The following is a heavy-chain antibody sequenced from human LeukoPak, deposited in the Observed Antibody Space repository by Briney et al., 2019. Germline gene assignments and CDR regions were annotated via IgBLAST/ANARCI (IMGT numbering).Heavy chain of an antibody. CDR3: AKDPAIVLPWFGESEDY. V-gene: IGHV3-23*01. CDR1: GFTFSSYA. D-gene: IGHD3-10*01. CDR2: ISGSGGST. J-gene: IGHJ4*02. Sequence: PGGSLRLSCAASGFTFSSYAMSWVRQAPGKGLEWVSAISGSGGSTYYADSVKGRFTISRDNSKNTLYLQMNSLRAEDTAVYYCAKDPAIVLPWFGESEDYWGQGTLVTVSS.